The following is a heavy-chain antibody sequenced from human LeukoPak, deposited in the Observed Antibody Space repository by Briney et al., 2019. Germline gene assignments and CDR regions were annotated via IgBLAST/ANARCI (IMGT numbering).Heavy chain of an antibody. V-gene: IGHV3-30*03. Sequence: QPGRSLRLSCAASGFTFSSYGMHWVRQAPGKGLEWVAVISYDGSNKYYADSVKGRFTISRDNSKNTLYLQMNSLRAEDTAVYYCARDGIRITMIVVVPYRGHYDYWGQGTLVTVSS. J-gene: IGHJ4*02. D-gene: IGHD3-22*01. CDR3: ARDGIRITMIVVVPYRGHYDY. CDR1: GFTFSSYG. CDR2: ISYDGSNK.